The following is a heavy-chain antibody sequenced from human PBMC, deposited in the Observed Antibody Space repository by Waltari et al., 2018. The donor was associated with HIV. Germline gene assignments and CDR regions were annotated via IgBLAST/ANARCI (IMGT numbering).Heavy chain of an antibody. D-gene: IGHD3-10*02. Sequence: QVQLEQSGPRLLKAPAPLSLTCSISGCSMFDYYWNWIRQAPGKGLEWIGYVVNNDTVEYSPSLKGRVTIAVDMSQRQVSLHLASVTAADTAVYFCASLPRYYYYVLDVWGQGTAVAVSS. V-gene: IGHV4-59*01. CDR1: GCSMFDYY. CDR3: ASLPRYYYYVLDV. J-gene: IGHJ6*02. CDR2: VVNNDTV.